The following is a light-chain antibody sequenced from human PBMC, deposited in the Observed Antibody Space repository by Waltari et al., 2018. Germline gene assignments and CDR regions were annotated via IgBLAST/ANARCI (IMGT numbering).Light chain of an antibody. CDR3: QQSYSIPLT. J-gene: IGKJ4*01. V-gene: IGKV1-39*01. CDR2: ATA. Sequence: DIQMTQSPSSQSASVGDRVTTTCPASQTITRYLNWFRQKPGKAPKLLIYATASLQSGVPSRFSGSGSGTDFTLTISSLQPEDFATYYCQQSYSIPLTFGGGTKVEIK. CDR1: QTITRY.